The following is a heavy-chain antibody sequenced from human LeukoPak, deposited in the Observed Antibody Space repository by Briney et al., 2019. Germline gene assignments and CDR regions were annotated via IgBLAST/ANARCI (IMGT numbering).Heavy chain of an antibody. D-gene: IGHD3-22*01. CDR2: ISAYNGNT. CDR3: ARELGYYDSSGYYYWGAFGI. CDR1: GYTFNSYG. Sequence: ASVKVSCKASGYTFNSYGISWVRQAPGQGLEWMGWISAYNGNTNYAQKLQGRVTMTTDTSTSTAYMELRSLRSDDTAVYYCARELGYYDSSGYYYWGAFGIWGQGTMVTVSS. J-gene: IGHJ3*02. V-gene: IGHV1-18*01.